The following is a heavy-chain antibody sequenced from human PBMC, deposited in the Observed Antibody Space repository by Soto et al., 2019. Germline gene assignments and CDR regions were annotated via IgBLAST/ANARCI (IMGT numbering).Heavy chain of an antibody. CDR1: GLSLRTTGVG. J-gene: IGHJ6*02. CDR2: LYWDDDQ. CDR3: VQSRCGGDCLEIYSSHAYNGLDV. Sequence: QVTLKESGPTLVKPTQPLTLTCTVSGLSLRTTGVGVGWVRQPPGKALEWLALLYWDDDQRYSPSLRSRLTIAKHISEKQVVLTIPNMDTVDTAAYYCVQSRCGGDCLEIYSSHAYNGLDVWGQGTTVTVSS. D-gene: IGHD2-21*02. V-gene: IGHV2-5*02.